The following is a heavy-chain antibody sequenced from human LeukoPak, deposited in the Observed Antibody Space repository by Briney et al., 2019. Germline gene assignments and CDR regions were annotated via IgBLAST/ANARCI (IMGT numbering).Heavy chain of an antibody. J-gene: IGHJ6*04. CDR3: ARAREGANLLDV. CDR2: INPNSGGT. Sequence: GASVKVSCKASGYTFTGYYMHWVRQAPGQGLEWMGWINPNSGGTNYAQKFQGRVTMTSDTSTSTLYMELSSLRSDDTAVYYCARAREGANLLDVWGKGTTVTVSS. V-gene: IGHV1-2*02. CDR1: GYTFTGYY. D-gene: IGHD1-26*01.